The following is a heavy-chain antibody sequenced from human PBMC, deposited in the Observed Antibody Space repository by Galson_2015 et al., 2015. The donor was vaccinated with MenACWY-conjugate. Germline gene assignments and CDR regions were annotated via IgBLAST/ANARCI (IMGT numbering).Heavy chain of an antibody. D-gene: IGHD2-21*02. CDR1: GFPFSNHW. CDR3: VRGVPSDCGGDCFNYH. CDR2: IVGDGTAT. Sequence: FLRLSCAASGFPFSNHWMHWVRQGPGKGLVWVSRIVGDGTATDYAGSVKGRFTISRDNVKNTLYLQMNSLRDEDTAVYYWVRGVPSDCGGDCFNYHWGRGTLVTVSS. V-gene: IGHV3-74*01. J-gene: IGHJ5*02.